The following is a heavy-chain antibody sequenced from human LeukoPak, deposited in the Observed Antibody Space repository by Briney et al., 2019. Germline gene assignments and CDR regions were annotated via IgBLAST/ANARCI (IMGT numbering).Heavy chain of an antibody. CDR2: INWDGSNI. J-gene: IGHJ4*02. CDR3: TRDLVGATSDF. CDR1: GFIFTTYW. V-gene: IGHV3-74*01. Sequence: PGGSLRLSCAASGFIFTTYWMHWVREAPGKGLVRVARINWDGSNIYYADSVKGRFTISRDNAKNTLYLQMNSLRAEDTAVYYCTRDLVGATSDFWGQGTLVTVSS. D-gene: IGHD1-26*01.